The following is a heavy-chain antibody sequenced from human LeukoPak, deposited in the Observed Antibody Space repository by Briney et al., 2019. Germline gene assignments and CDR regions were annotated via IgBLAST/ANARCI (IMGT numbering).Heavy chain of an antibody. D-gene: IGHD1-26*01. J-gene: IGHJ4*02. Sequence: PGGSLRLSCAASGFTFSSYDMNWVRQAPGKGLEWVSYISSSGSTIYYADSVKGRLTISRDNAKNSLYLQMSSLRAEDTAVYYCARVSSGSHYILDYWGQGTLVTVSS. V-gene: IGHV3-48*03. CDR1: GFTFSSYD. CDR3: ARVSSGSHYILDY. CDR2: ISSSGSTI.